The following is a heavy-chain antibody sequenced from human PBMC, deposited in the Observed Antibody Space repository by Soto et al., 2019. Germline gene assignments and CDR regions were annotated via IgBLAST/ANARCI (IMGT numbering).Heavy chain of an antibody. CDR2: INSDGSST. CDR3: ARDPLYYYDSSGYRYYYYYGMDV. V-gene: IGHV3-74*01. D-gene: IGHD3-22*01. CDR1: GFTFSSYW. J-gene: IGHJ6*02. Sequence: GGSLRLSCAASGFTFSSYWMHWVRQAPGKGLVWVSRINSDGSSTSYADSVKGRFTISRDNAKNTLYLQMNSLRAEDTAVYYCARDPLYYYDSSGYRYYYYYGMDVWGQGTTVTVSS.